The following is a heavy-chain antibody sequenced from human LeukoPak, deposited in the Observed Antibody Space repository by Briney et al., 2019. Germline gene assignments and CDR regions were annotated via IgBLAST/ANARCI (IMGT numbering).Heavy chain of an antibody. CDR2: MNPNSGNT. J-gene: IGHJ5*02. V-gene: IGHV1-8*01. D-gene: IGHD3-16*01. Sequence: ASVKVSCKASGYTFTSYDINWVRQATGQGLEWMGWMNPNSGNTGYAQKFQGRVTMTRNTSISTAYMELSSLRAEDTAVYYCARDRFVWVTNWFDPWGQGTLVTVSS. CDR3: ARDRFVWVTNWFDP. CDR1: GYTFTSYD.